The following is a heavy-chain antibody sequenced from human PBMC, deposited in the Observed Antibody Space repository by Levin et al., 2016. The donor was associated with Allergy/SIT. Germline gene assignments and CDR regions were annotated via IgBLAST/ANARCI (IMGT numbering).Heavy chain of an antibody. CDR3: ARDAELGRDYYGMDV. D-gene: IGHD1-7*01. Sequence: GESLKISCAASGFTFSSYWMHWVRQAPGKGLVWVSRINSDGSSTSYADSVKGRFTISRDNAKNTLYLQMNSLRAEDTAVYYCARDAELGRDYYGMDVWGQGTTVTVSS. CDR1: GFTFSSYW. CDR2: INSDGSST. J-gene: IGHJ6*02. V-gene: IGHV3-74*01.